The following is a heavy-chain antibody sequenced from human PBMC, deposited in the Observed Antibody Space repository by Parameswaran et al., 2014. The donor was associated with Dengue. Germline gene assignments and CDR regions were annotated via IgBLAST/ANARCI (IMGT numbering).Heavy chain of an antibody. V-gene: IGHV3-30-3*01. CDR3: ARGSGGSCYAPDGCAFDI. Sequence: WIRQPPGKGLEWVAVISYDGSNKYYADSVKGRFTISRDNSKNTLYLQMNSLRAEDTAVYYCARGSGGSCYAPDGCAFDIWGQGTMVTVSS. D-gene: IGHD2-15*01. CDR2: ISYDGSNK. J-gene: IGHJ3*02.